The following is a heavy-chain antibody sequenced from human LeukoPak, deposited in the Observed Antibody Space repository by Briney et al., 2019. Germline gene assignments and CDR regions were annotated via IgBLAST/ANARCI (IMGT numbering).Heavy chain of an antibody. J-gene: IGHJ5*02. CDR1: GFTFSSYS. V-gene: IGHV3-21*04. Sequence: GGSLRLSCAASGFTFSSYSMNWVRQAPGKGLEWVSSISSSSSYIYYADSVKGRFTISRDNAKNSLYLQMNSLRAEDTAVYYCAKGSGAWVAVAEWFDPWGQGTLVTVSS. CDR2: ISSSSSYI. D-gene: IGHD6-19*01. CDR3: AKGSGAWVAVAEWFDP.